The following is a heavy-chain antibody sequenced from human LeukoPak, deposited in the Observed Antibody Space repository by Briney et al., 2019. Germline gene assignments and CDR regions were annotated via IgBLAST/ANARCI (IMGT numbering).Heavy chain of an antibody. CDR2: IYYSGST. CDR3: ASRSSIWSGYQDTLYYFDS. D-gene: IGHD3-3*01. J-gene: IGHJ4*02. V-gene: IGHV4-34*01. CDR1: GGSFSGYY. Sequence: SETPSLTCAVYGGSFSGYYWSWIRQPPGKGLEWIRYIYYSGSTYYNPSLKSRVTISVDTSKNQFSLKLSSVTAADTAVYYCASRSSIWSGYQDTLYYFDSWGQGTLVTVSS.